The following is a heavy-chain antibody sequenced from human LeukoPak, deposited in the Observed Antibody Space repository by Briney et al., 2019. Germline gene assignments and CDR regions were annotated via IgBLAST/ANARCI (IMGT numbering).Heavy chain of an antibody. Sequence: SETLPLTCTVSGGSISSYYWSWIRQPPGKGLEWIGYIYYSGSTNYNPSLKSRVTISVDTSKNQFSLKLSSVTAADTAVYYCARSVVPAAMLNWFDPWGQGTLVTVSS. V-gene: IGHV4-59*01. CDR2: IYYSGST. D-gene: IGHD2-2*01. J-gene: IGHJ5*02. CDR1: GGSISSYY. CDR3: ARSVVPAAMLNWFDP.